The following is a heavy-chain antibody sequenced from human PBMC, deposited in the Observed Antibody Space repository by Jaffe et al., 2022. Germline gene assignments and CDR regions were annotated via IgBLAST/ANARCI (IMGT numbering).Heavy chain of an antibody. CDR3: AHSSWHPRARRALFDY. J-gene: IGHJ4*02. CDR2: IYWNDDK. Sequence: QITLKESGPTLVKPTQTLTLTCTFSGFSLSTSGVGVGWIRQPPGKALEWLALIYWNDDKRYSPSLKSRLTITKDTSKNQVVLTMTNMDPVDTATYYCAHSSWHPRARRALFDYWGQGTLVTVSS. V-gene: IGHV2-5*01. CDR1: GFSLSTSGVG. D-gene: IGHD5-12*01.